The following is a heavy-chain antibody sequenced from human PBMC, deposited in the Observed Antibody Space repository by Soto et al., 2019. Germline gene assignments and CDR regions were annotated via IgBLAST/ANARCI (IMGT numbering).Heavy chain of an antibody. CDR1: GFTFSSYA. CDR2: ISGSGGST. D-gene: IGHD2-8*01. Sequence: GGSLRLSCAASGFTFSSYAMSWVRQAPGKGLEWVSAISGSGGSTYYADSVKGRFTISRDNSKNALYLQMNSLRAEDTAVYYCAKTLVLMVYAIPDPDAFDIWGQGTMVTVSS. CDR3: AKTLVLMVYAIPDPDAFDI. J-gene: IGHJ3*02. V-gene: IGHV3-23*01.